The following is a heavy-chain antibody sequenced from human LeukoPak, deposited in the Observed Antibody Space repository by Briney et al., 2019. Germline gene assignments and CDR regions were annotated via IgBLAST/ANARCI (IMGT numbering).Heavy chain of an antibody. V-gene: IGHV3-11*04. CDR2: ISSSGSTI. Sequence: GGSLRLSCAASGFTFSDYYMSWIRQAPGKGLEWVSYISSSGSTIYYADSVKGRFTISRDNAKNSLYLQMNSLRAEDTAVYYFARDWPVWYYYDSSGYSDYWGQGTLVTVSS. D-gene: IGHD3-22*01. CDR3: ARDWPVWYYYDSSGYSDY. CDR1: GFTFSDYY. J-gene: IGHJ4*02.